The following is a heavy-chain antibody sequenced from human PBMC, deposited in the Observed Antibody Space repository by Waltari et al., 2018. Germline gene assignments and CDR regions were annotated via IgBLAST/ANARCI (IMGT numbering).Heavy chain of an antibody. CDR1: GFTFSPYW. CDR3: AREAALTNDFDI. J-gene: IGHJ3*02. Sequence: EVQLVESGGGFVQPGGSLRLSCAASGFTFSPYWMNWVRQAPGKGRVGVSSINNDGSSTSYADSVKGRFTISRDNDLNTVFLHVTSLRAEDMGVYYCAREAALTNDFDIWGRGTNVTVSS. CDR2: INNDGSST. V-gene: IGHV3-74*01. D-gene: IGHD6-25*01.